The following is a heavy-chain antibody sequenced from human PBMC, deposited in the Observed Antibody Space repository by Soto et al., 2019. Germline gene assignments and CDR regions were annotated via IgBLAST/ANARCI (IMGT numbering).Heavy chain of an antibody. CDR1: GYTFTSYA. Sequence: GASVKVSCKASGYTFTSYAMHWVRQAPGQRLEWMGWINAGNGNTKYSQKFQGRVTITRDTSASTAYMELSSLRSEDTAVYYCARDHHDYGDYGYYYYMDVWGKGTTVTVSS. D-gene: IGHD4-17*01. J-gene: IGHJ6*03. CDR3: ARDHHDYGDYGYYYYMDV. V-gene: IGHV1-3*01. CDR2: INAGNGNT.